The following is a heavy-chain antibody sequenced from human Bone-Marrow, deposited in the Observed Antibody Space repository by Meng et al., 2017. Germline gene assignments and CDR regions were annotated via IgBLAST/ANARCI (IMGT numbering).Heavy chain of an antibody. CDR1: GFTFDDYA. CDR2: ISGSGGST. CDR3: AMKMVAEALYCFDY. J-gene: IGHJ4*02. V-gene: IGHV3-23*01. Sequence: GESLKISCATSGFTFDDYAMHWVRQAPGKGLEWVSAISGSGGSTYYADSVKGRFTISRDNSKNTLYLQMNSLRAEDTAVYYCAMKMVAEALYCFDYWGQGTQVTVAS. D-gene: IGHD2-8*01.